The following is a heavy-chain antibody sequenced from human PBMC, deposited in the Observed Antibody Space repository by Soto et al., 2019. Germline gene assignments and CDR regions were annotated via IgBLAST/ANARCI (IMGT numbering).Heavy chain of an antibody. V-gene: IGHV3-33*01. CDR2: IWYDGSNK. D-gene: IGHD5-18*01. CDR1: GFTFSSYG. J-gene: IGHJ6*02. Sequence: QVQLVESGGGVVQPGRSLRLSCAASGFTFSSYGMHWVRQAPGKGLEWVAVIWYDGSNKYYADSVKGRFTISRDNSKNTLYLQMNSLRAEDTAVYYCARDDKQLWLRKHYGMDVWGQGTTVTVSS. CDR3: ARDDKQLWLRKHYGMDV.